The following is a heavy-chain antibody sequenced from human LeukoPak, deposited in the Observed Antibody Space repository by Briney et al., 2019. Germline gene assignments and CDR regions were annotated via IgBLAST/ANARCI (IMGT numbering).Heavy chain of an antibody. D-gene: IGHD2-2*01. V-gene: IGHV4-59*01. Sequence: SETLSLTCTVPGGSISSYYWSWIRQPPGKGLEWIGYIYYSGSTNYNPSLKSRVTISVDTSKNQFSLKLSSVTAADTAVYYCARGRGVPAASRRYYGMDVWGQGTTVTVSS. J-gene: IGHJ6*02. CDR2: IYYSGST. CDR3: ARGRGVPAASRRYYGMDV. CDR1: GGSISSYY.